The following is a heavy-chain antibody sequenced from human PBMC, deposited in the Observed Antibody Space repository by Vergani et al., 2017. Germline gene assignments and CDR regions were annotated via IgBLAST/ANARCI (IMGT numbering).Heavy chain of an antibody. Sequence: EVQLLESGGGLVQPGGSLRLSCAASGFTFSSYAMSWVRQAPGKGLEWVSVIYSGGSTYYADSVKGRFTISRDNSKNTLYLQMNSLRAEDTAVYYCAKVDSSSWYFYYWGQGTLVTVSS. J-gene: IGHJ4*02. V-gene: IGHV3-23*03. CDR3: AKVDSSSWYFYY. CDR2: IYSGGST. D-gene: IGHD6-13*01. CDR1: GFTFSSYA.